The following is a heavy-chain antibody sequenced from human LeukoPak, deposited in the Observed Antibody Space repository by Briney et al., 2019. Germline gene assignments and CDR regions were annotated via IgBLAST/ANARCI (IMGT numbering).Heavy chain of an antibody. V-gene: IGHV3-7*01. D-gene: IGHD1/OR15-1a*01. Sequence: GGSLRLSCAASGFTFSRHWMSWVRQAPGKGLEWVANIKHDGSETNYVDSVKGRFSISRDNAKNSLTLQMSSLRADDTAVYYCARDRPPYGTTTLFAPWAQEPLVPVPS. CDR2: IKHDGSET. CDR1: GFTFSRHW. CDR3: ARDRPPYGTTTLFAP. J-gene: IGHJ5*02.